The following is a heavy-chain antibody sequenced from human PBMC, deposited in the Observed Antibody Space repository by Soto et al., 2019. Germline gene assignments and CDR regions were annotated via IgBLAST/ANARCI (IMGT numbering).Heavy chain of an antibody. CDR1: GGIFTNNA. V-gene: IGHV1-69*01. D-gene: IGHD5-18*01. CDR2: VIPLFDTA. J-gene: IGHJ6*02. Sequence: QVQVVQSGAEVKKPGSSVKVSCKVSGGIFTNNAISWVRQAPGQGLEWLGGVIPLFDTAYYAQIFRGRLRSSADGATTTAYMELSGLTSADTAVYFCATGGHNDGYNFYHGMYVWGQGTTVTVS. CDR3: ATGGHNDGYNFYHGMYV.